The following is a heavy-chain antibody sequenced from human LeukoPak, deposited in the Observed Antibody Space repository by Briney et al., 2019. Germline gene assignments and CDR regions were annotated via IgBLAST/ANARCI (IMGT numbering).Heavy chain of an antibody. J-gene: IGHJ4*02. CDR2: IDQSGST. V-gene: IGHV4-34*01. CDR1: GGSFSGHY. CDR3: ARGRQGHY. Sequence: SETLSLTCAVYGGSFSGHYWSWIRQPPGKGLEWIGEIDQSGSTNYSPSLKSRVIISVDTSKNQFSLKLSSVIAADTAVYYCARGRQGHYWGQGTRVTVSS.